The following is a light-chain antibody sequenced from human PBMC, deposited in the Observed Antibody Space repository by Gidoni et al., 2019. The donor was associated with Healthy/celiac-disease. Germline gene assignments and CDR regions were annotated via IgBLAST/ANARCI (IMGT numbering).Light chain of an antibody. V-gene: IGKV4-1*01. CDR1: QSVLYSTNNKDY. J-gene: IGKJ3*01. CDR2: RAS. CDR3: QQYDSTPFT. Sequence: DIVMTQSPDSLAVSLGERATINCKSSQSVLYSTNNKDYLAWYQQKPGQAPKLLIHRASTRESGVPDRFSGSGSGTDFTLTISSLQAEDVAVYYCQQYDSTPFTFGPGTKVDIK.